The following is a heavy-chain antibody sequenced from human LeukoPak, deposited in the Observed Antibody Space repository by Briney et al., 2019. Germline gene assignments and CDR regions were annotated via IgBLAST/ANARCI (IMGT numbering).Heavy chain of an antibody. D-gene: IGHD3-16*01. V-gene: IGHV1-58*01. CDR2: IIVGSGAT. J-gene: IGHJ4*02. CDR1: GFTSTNFA. Sequence: ASVKVYCKASGFTSTNFAVQWVRQARGQRLEWIGWIIVGSGATKCAQDFQERVTITRDLSTSTLYVELRSLTSEDTAVYYCAADLSNPRMGASYLDSWGQGTLVTVSS. CDR3: AADLSNPRMGASYLDS.